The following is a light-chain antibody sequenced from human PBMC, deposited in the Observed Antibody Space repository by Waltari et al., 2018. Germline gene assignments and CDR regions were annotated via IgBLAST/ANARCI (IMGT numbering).Light chain of an antibody. Sequence: TCQTSQSISNYLNWSKQNPGKAPNLLIYTASTVQSGVPSRFSGSGSGTDFTLTINNLQPEDFATYYCQQSHSFPFTFGQGTRVEI. CDR1: QSISNY. CDR3: QQSHSFPFT. CDR2: TAS. V-gene: IGKV1-39*01. J-gene: IGKJ5*01.